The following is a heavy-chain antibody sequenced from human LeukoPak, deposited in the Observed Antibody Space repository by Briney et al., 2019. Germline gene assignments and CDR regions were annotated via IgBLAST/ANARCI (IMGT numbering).Heavy chain of an antibody. J-gene: IGHJ3*02. D-gene: IGHD3-22*01. Sequence: GGSLRLSCAASGFTFSTYAMSWVRQAPRKGLEWVSTISGAAGGTYYGDSVRGRFTISRDNSKNTLYLQMNSLRAEDTAVYYCAKDHYDSSGYYDAFDIWGQGTMVTVSS. CDR2: ISGAAGGT. CDR1: GFTFSTYA. CDR3: AKDHYDSSGYYDAFDI. V-gene: IGHV3-23*01.